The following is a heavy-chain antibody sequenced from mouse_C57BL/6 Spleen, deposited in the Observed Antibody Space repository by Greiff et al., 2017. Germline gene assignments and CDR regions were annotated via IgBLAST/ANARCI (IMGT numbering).Heavy chain of an antibody. CDR1: GYTFTDYE. J-gene: IGHJ2*01. CDR3: TYYDDDVGY. V-gene: IGHV1-15*01. D-gene: IGHD2-4*01. CDR2: IDPETGGT. Sequence: VKLQESGAELVRPGASVTLSCKASGYTFTDYEMHWVKQTPVHGLEWIGAIDPETGGTAYNQKFKGKAILTADKSSSTAYMELRSLTSEDSAVYYCTYYDDDVGYWGQGTTLTVSS.